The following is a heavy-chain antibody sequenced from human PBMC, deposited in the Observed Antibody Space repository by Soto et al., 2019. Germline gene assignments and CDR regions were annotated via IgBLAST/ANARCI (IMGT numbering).Heavy chain of an antibody. Sequence: PSETLSLTCTVSGGSISSGGYYWSWIRLHPGKGLEWIGYIYYSGSTNYNPSLKSRVTISVDTSKNQFSLKLSSVTAADTAVYYCARDGATMVRGVIPQGHWFDPWGQGTLVTVSS. CDR1: GGSISSGGYY. D-gene: IGHD3-10*01. CDR3: ARDGATMVRGVIPQGHWFDP. J-gene: IGHJ5*02. CDR2: IYYSGST. V-gene: IGHV4-61*08.